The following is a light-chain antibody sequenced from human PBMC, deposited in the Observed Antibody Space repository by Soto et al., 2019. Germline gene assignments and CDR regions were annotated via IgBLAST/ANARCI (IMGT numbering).Light chain of an antibody. Sequence: DIQMTQSPSSLSASVGDRVTITCRASQSISSYLNWYQQKPGKAPKLLIYAASSLQSGVPSRFSGSVSGTDFTLIISSLQPEDFATYYCQQSYSTPPTTFGQGTKVEIK. J-gene: IGKJ1*01. CDR2: AAS. V-gene: IGKV1-39*01. CDR3: QQSYSTPPTT. CDR1: QSISSY.